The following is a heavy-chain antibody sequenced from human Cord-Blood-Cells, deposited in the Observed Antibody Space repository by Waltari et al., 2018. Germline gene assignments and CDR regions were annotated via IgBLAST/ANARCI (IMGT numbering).Heavy chain of an antibody. D-gene: IGHD6-6*01. CDR1: GGSISSSSYY. J-gene: IGHJ4*02. Sequence: QLQLQESGPGLVKPSETLSLPCTVSGGSISSSSYYWGWIRQPPGKGLEWIGSIYYSGSTYYNPSLKSRVTISVDTSKNQFSLKLSSVTAADTAVYYCARQGAARPYYFDYWGQGTLVTVSS. CDR2: IYYSGST. CDR3: ARQGAARPYYFDY. V-gene: IGHV4-39*01.